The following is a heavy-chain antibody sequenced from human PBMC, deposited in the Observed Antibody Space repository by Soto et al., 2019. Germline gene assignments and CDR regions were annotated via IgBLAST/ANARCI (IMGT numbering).Heavy chain of an antibody. J-gene: IGHJ4*02. Sequence: SETLSLTCTVSGGSINTFYWSWVRQPAGKGLEWIGRIFSSGSTSFNPSPESRVAMSVDTSKYHFSLNLSSVTAADMAVYYCAREGSYSAYNFAHGIQLWSFDFWGQGALVTVSS. CDR3: AREGSYSAYNFAHGIQLWSFDF. CDR1: GGSINTFY. V-gene: IGHV4-4*07. D-gene: IGHD5-12*01. CDR2: IFSSGST.